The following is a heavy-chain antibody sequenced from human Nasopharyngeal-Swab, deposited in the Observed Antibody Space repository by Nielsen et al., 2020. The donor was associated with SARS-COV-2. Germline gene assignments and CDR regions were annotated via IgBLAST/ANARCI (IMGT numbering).Heavy chain of an antibody. CDR2: IYYSGST. J-gene: IGHJ4*02. Sequence: SETLSLTCTASGCPISSYYWSWIRQPPGKGLEWIGYIYYSGSTNYNPSLKSRVTISVDTSKNQCSLKLSSVTAADTAVYYCARLEYYFDYWGQGTLVTVSS. CDR3: ARLEYYFDY. V-gene: IGHV4-59*08. CDR1: GCPISSYY.